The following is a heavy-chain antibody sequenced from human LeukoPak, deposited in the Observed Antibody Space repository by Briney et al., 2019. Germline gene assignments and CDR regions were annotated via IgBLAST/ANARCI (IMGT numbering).Heavy chain of an antibody. CDR2: IYYSGST. V-gene: IGHV4-59*01. D-gene: IGHD2-2*01. CDR1: GGSISSYY. CDR3: ARGATSRVDY. J-gene: IGHJ4*02. Sequence: SETLSLTCTVSGGSISSYYWSWIRQPPGKGLEWTGYIYYSGSTNYNPSLKSRVTISVDTSKNQFSLKLSSVTAADTAVYYCARGATSRVDYWGQGTLVTVSS.